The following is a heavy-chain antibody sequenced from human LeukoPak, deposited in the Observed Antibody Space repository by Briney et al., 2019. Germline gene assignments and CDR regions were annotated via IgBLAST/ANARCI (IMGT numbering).Heavy chain of an antibody. CDR1: GSIFTSYW. CDR2: IYPGDSET. CDR3: ARLSGDFDY. Sequence: GASLQISCKGSGSIFTSYWIAWVRPVPGKGLEWMGIIYPGDSETRYSPSFQGQVTISADKSTSTAYLQWSSLKASDTAMYFCARLSGDFDYWGQGALVTVSS. V-gene: IGHV5-51*01. J-gene: IGHJ4*02. D-gene: IGHD3-3*01.